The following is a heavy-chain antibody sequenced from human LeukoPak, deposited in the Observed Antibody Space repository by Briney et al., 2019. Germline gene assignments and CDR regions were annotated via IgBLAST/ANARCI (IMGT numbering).Heavy chain of an antibody. CDR2: RGST. CDR3: ARVGIDYSGNILKYYFDY. Sequence: SSETLSLTCTVSGGSFSDYYWSWIRQPPGGGLEWIAYRGSTNYNPSLKSRVIISVDTSKNQFSLKLSPVTAADTAVYYCARVGIDYSGNILKYYFDYWGQGTLVTVSS. CDR1: GGSFSDYY. D-gene: IGHD4-23*01. V-gene: IGHV4-59*01. J-gene: IGHJ4*02.